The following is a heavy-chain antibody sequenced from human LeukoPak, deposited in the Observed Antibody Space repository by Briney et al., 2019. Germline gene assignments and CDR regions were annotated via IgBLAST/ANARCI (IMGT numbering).Heavy chain of an antibody. V-gene: IGHV3-23*01. D-gene: IGHD2-15*01. J-gene: IGHJ4*02. CDR2: TSTSGGST. Sequence: PGGSLRLSCAASAFTFSSYAVSWVRQAPGKGPEWVSGTSTSGGSTYYADSVKGRFTISRDNSKNTLSLQMTSLRAEDTAVYYCATARGGYWGQGTLVTVSS. CDR1: AFTFSSYA. CDR3: ATARGGY.